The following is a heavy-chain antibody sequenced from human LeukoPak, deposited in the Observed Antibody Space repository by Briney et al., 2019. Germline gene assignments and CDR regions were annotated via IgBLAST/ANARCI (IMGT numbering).Heavy chain of an antibody. V-gene: IGHV3-33*01. J-gene: IGHJ4*02. Sequence: GGSLRLSCAASGFTFSSYGMHWVRQAPGKGLEWVAVIWYDGSNKYYADSVKGRFTISRDNSKNTLYLQMNSLRAEDTAVYYCARDPHSSGWYSIDYWGQGTLVTVSS. CDR1: GFTFSSYG. D-gene: IGHD6-19*01. CDR2: IWYDGSNK. CDR3: ARDPHSSGWYSIDY.